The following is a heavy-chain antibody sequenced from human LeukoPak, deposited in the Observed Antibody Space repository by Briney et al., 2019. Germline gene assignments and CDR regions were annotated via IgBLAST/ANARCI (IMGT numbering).Heavy chain of an antibody. Sequence: PGGSLRLSCAASGFTFSHYSIDWVRQAPGKGLERVASITRSSSHIYYADSVKGRFTISRDNAKNSLYLQMNSLRAEDTAIYYCARVMMGATVTTFHYYCMDVWGVGTTVTVSS. CDR3: ARVMMGATVTTFHYYCMDV. CDR1: GFTFSHYS. D-gene: IGHD4-11*01. CDR2: ITRSSSHI. J-gene: IGHJ6*03. V-gene: IGHV3-21*01.